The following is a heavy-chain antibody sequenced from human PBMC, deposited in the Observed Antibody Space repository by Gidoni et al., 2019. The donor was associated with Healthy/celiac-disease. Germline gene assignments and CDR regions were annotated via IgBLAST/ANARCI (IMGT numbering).Heavy chain of an antibody. J-gene: IGHJ4*02. Sequence: QVQLQESGPGLVKPSQTLSLTCTVSGGSISSVGYYWSWIRQHPGKGLEWIGYIYYSGSTYYNPSRKSRVTISVDTSKNQFSLKLSSVTAADTAVYYCARVVSYYYGSGSYPDYWGQGTLVTVSS. D-gene: IGHD3-10*01. CDR3: ARVVSYYYGSGSYPDY. V-gene: IGHV4-31*03. CDR2: IYYSGST. CDR1: GGSISSVGYY.